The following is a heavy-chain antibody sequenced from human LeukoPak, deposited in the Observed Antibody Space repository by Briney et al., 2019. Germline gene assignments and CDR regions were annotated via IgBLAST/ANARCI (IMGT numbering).Heavy chain of an antibody. D-gene: IGHD6-13*01. Sequence: ASVKVSCKASGYTFTSYGISWVRQAPGQGLEWMGWISAYNGNTNYAQKLQGRVTMTTDTSTSTAYMELRSLRSDDTAVYYCARDELIRIAAAGGFDYWGQGTLVTVSS. CDR2: ISAYNGNT. J-gene: IGHJ4*02. CDR1: GYTFTSYG. CDR3: ARDELIRIAAAGGFDY. V-gene: IGHV1-18*01.